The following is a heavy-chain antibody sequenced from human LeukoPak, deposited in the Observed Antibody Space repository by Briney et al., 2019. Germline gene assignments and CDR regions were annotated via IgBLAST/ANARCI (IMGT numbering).Heavy chain of an antibody. CDR1: GGSISSGTYY. D-gene: IGHD1-26*01. J-gene: IGHJ6*03. V-gene: IGHV4-61*10. CDR2: IYSSGST. Sequence: PETLSLTCSVSGGSISSGTYYWSWIRQPAGKGLEWIGRIYSSGSTNYNPSLKSRVTISVDTSKNQLSLKLSSVTAADTAVYNCAAGATTSYYMDVWGKGTTVTVSS. CDR3: AAGATTSYYMDV.